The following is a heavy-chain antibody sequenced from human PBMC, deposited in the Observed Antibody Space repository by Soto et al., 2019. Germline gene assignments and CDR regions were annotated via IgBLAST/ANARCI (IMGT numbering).Heavy chain of an antibody. CDR2: ISAYNGNT. J-gene: IGHJ6*02. D-gene: IGHD3-9*01. Sequence: QVQLVQSGAEVKKPGASVKVSCKASGYTFTSYGISWVRQAPGQGLEWMGWISAYNGNTNYAQKLQRRVTMTTDTATSTXPMXRXTPRTEDTAVYYCARDGPYYDILPGNMNYYNYGMDVWGQETTVTVSS. CDR1: GYTFTSYG. CDR3: ARDGPYYDILPGNMNYYNYGMDV. V-gene: IGHV1-18*01.